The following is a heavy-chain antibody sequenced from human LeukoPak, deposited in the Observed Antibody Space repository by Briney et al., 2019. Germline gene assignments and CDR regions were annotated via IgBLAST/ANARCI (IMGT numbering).Heavy chain of an antibody. V-gene: IGHV5-51*01. CDR2: IYPGDSDT. D-gene: IGHD1-7*01. CDR3: ARHDLELSYYYYYMDV. CDR1: GCIFTSYW. J-gene: IGHJ6*03. Sequence: GEALKISCRGSGCIFTSYWIGWVRQMPGKGLEGMGIIYPGDSDTRYSPSFQGQVTISRDKSINHAYLQRIRLKASDTGMYYCARHDLELSYYYYYMDVWGKGTTVTVSS.